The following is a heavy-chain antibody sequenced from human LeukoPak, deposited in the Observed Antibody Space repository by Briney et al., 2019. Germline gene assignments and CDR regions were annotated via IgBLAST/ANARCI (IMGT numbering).Heavy chain of an antibody. D-gene: IGHD3-10*01. Sequence: ASMKVSCKVSGYTLTELSMHWVRQAPEKGLEWMGRFDPEDGETIYAQNFQGRVTMTEDTSTDTAYMELRSLRSEDTAVYYCASLTMVRGVIITKNPPPFFDYWGQGTLVTVSS. J-gene: IGHJ4*02. V-gene: IGHV1-24*01. CDR2: FDPEDGET. CDR1: GYTLTELS. CDR3: ASLTMVRGVIITKNPPPFFDY.